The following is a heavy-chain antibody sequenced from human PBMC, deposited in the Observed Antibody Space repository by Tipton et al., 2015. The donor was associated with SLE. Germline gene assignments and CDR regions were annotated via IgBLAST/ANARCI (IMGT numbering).Heavy chain of an antibody. J-gene: IGHJ6*02. Sequence: SLRLSCAASGFTFSSYAMHWVRQAPGKGLEWVAVISYDGSNKYYADSEKGRFTISRDNSKNTLYLQMNSLRAEDTAVYYCARDLSALGYYYYGMDVWGQGTTVTVSS. CDR3: ARDLSALGYYYYGMDV. CDR1: GFTFSSYA. CDR2: ISYDGSNK. V-gene: IGHV3-30-3*01. D-gene: IGHD1-26*01.